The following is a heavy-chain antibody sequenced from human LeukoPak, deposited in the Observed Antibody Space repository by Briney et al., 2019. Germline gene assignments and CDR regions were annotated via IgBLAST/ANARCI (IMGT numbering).Heavy chain of an antibody. Sequence: ASVKVSCKASGYTCTSYDINWMRQAPRQGLLGVGWMNPNSGNTGYAQTFQGKLTMTRNTSIKTAYMELSSLRSEDTAVYYCARRFYDNLTGHTWYDYWGQGTLVTVSS. CDR2: MNPNSGNT. CDR1: GYTCTSYD. V-gene: IGHV1-8*01. J-gene: IGHJ4*02. CDR3: ARRFYDNLTGHTWYDY. D-gene: IGHD3-9*01.